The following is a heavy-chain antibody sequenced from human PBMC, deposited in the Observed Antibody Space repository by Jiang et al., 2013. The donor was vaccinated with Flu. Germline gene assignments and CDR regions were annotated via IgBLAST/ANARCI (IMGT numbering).Heavy chain of an antibody. CDR3: AKDSLDI. J-gene: IGHJ3*02. Sequence: AASGFTFSSYGMHWVRQAPGKGLEWVVVISHDGSNKYYADSVKGRFTISRDNSKNTLYLQMNSLRAEDTAVYYCAKDSLDIWGQGTMVTVSS. CDR2: ISHDGSNK. V-gene: IGHV3-30*18. CDR1: GFTFSSYG.